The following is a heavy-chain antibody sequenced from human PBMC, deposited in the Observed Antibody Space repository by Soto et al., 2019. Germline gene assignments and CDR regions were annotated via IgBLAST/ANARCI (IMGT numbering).Heavy chain of an antibody. J-gene: IGHJ4*02. CDR3: ARRYGYSFDY. CDR2: IYYSGST. CDR1: GGSISSYY. Sequence: SETLSLPCTVSGGSISSYYWSWIRQPPGKGLEWIGYIYYSGSTNYNPSLNSRVTISVDTSKNQFSLKLSSVTAADTAVYYCARRYGYSFDYWVQGTRGTASS. D-gene: IGHD1-1*01. V-gene: IGHV4-59*08.